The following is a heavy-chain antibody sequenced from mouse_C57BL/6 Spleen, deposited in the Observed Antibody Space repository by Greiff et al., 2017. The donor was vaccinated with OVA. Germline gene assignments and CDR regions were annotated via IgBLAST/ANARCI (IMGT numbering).Heavy chain of an antibody. J-gene: IGHJ4*01. CDR2: IYPGDGDT. CDR1: GYAFSSSW. D-gene: IGHD1-1*01. V-gene: IGHV1-82*01. CDR3: ARSPITPYAMDY. Sequence: VQLQQSGPELVKPGASVKISCKASGYAFSSSWMNWVKQRPGKGLEWIGRIYPGDGDTNYNGKFKGKATLTADKSSSTAYMQLSSLTSEDSAVYFCARSPITPYAMDYWGQGTSVTVSS.